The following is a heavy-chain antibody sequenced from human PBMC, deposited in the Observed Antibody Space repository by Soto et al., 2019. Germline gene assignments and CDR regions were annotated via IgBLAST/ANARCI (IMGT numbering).Heavy chain of an antibody. CDR2: ISGSGGST. Sequence: EVQLLESGGGLVQPGGSLRLSCAASGFTFSSYAMSWVRQAPGKGLEWVSAISGSGGSTYYADSVKGRFTISRDNSKNTLDLQMNSLRAEDTAVYYCAKGGDIVVVVAVYDYWGQGALVTVSS. V-gene: IGHV3-23*01. J-gene: IGHJ4*02. CDR3: AKGGDIVVVVAVYDY. CDR1: GFTFSSYA. D-gene: IGHD2-15*01.